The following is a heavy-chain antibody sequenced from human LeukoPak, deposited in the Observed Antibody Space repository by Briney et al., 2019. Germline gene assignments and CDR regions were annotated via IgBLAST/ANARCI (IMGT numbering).Heavy chain of an antibody. V-gene: IGHV3-23*01. CDR3: AKLLPLLWFGEHLV. CDR2: ISGSGGST. CDR1: GFTFSSYA. J-gene: IGHJ6*02. Sequence: GGSLRLSCAASGFTFSSYAMSWVRQAPGKGLEWVSAISGSGGSTYYADSVKGRFTISRDNSKNTLYLQMNSLRAEDAAVYYCAKLLPLLWFGEHLVWGQGTTVTVSS. D-gene: IGHD3-10*01.